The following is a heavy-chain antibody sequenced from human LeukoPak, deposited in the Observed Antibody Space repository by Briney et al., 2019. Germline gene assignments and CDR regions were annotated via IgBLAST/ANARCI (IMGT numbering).Heavy chain of an antibody. CDR2: ISGSGGST. CDR1: GFTFSSYA. Sequence: GGSLRLSCAASGFTFSSYAMSWVRQASGKGLEWVSAISGSGGSTYYADSVKGRFTISRDNSKNTLYLQMNSLRAEDTAVYYCAKSVGSSWKPDYWGQGTLVTVSS. J-gene: IGHJ4*02. V-gene: IGHV3-23*01. CDR3: AKSVGSSWKPDY. D-gene: IGHD6-13*01.